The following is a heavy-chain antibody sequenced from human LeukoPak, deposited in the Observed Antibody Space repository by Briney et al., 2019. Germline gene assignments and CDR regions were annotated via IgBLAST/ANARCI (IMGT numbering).Heavy chain of an antibody. Sequence: GGSLRLSCAASGFKFSDFWMTWVRQTPGKGLEWVANIKEDGSEEYHVDSVKGRFTFSRDNTKSSLFLQMNSLRGDDTAVYYCVRDSRPGGAMGLYHNFDFWGQGTLVTVSS. J-gene: IGHJ4*02. CDR1: GFKFSDFW. CDR2: IKEDGSEE. CDR3: VRDSRPGGAMGLYHNFDF. D-gene: IGHD3-16*01. V-gene: IGHV3-7*01.